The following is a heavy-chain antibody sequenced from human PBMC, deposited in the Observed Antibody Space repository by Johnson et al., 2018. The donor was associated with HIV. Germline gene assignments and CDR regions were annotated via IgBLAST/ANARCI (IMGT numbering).Heavy chain of an antibody. CDR2: IWYDGSNK. D-gene: IGHD5-24*01. CDR3: ARFGDMATSFHGFDI. Sequence: QEQLVESGGGVVQPGRSLRLSCAASGFTFRSYGMHWVRQAPGKGLEWVAVIWYDGSNKYYADSVKGRFTISRDNSKNTLYLQMNSLRAEDTAVYYCARFGDMATSFHGFDIWGQGTMVTVSS. CDR1: GFTFRSYG. V-gene: IGHV3-33*01. J-gene: IGHJ3*02.